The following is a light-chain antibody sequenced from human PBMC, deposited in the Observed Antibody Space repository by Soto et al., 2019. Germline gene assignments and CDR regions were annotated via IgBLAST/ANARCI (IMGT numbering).Light chain of an antibody. V-gene: IGLV2-14*01. CDR3: SSYTTGGSYV. CDR2: DVS. Sequence: QSALTQPASVSGSPGLSIAISCTGTSSDVGGYNSVSWYHQHPGKAPKLMIYDVSNRPSGVSNRFSGSKSGNTASLTISGLQVEDEGDYYCSSYTTGGSYVFGTGTKLTVL. J-gene: IGLJ1*01. CDR1: SSDVGGYNS.